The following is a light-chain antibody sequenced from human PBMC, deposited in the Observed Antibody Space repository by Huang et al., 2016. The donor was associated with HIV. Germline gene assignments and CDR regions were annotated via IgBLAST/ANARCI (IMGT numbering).Light chain of an antibody. Sequence: IQLTQSPSSLSASVGDRVTITCRASQGIGFLAWYQQKPGKAPKLLIYAASTLQSGVPSRFSGSGSGTDFALTINNLQPEDFATYYCQQLYIYPLTFGGGTKVEIK. V-gene: IGKV1-9*01. CDR3: QQLYIYPLT. J-gene: IGKJ4*01. CDR2: AAS. CDR1: QGIGF.